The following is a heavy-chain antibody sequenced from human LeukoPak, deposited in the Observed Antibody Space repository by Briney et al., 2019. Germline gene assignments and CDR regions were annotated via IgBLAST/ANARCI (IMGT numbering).Heavy chain of an antibody. CDR1: GASISTYY. CDR2: IYFTGST. CDR3: ARQASGSETYYILYYFDY. Sequence: SETLSLTCTVSGASISTYYWSWIRQPPGKGLEWLGYIYFTGSTNYNPSLKSRVTISVDTSKNQFSLKLSSVTAADTAVYYCARQASGSETYYILYYFDYWGQGTLVTVSS. D-gene: IGHD3-10*01. J-gene: IGHJ4*02. V-gene: IGHV4-59*08.